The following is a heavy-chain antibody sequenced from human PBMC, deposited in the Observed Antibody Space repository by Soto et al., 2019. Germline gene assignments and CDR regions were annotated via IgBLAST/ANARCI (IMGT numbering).Heavy chain of an antibody. CDR3: AREYSSSSDGAFDI. CDR2: ISSSSSTI. Sequence: PGGSLRLSCAASGFTFSSYSMNWVRQASGKGLEWVSYISSSSSTIYYADSVKGRFTISRDNAKNSLYLQMNSLRDEDTAVYYCAREYSSSSDGAFDIWGQGTMVTVSS. V-gene: IGHV3-48*02. CDR1: GFTFSSYS. J-gene: IGHJ3*02. D-gene: IGHD6-6*01.